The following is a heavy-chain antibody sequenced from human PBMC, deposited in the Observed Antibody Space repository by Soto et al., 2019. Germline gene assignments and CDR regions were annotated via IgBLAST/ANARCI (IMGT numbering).Heavy chain of an antibody. Sequence: SETLSLTCTVSGGSISSGGYYWSWIRQHPGKGLEWIGYIYYSGSTYYNPSLKSRVTISVDTSKNQFSLKLSSVTAADTAVYYCARDGCSGGSCYFDDAFDIWGQGTMVTVSS. J-gene: IGHJ3*02. CDR1: GGSISSGGYY. V-gene: IGHV4-31*03. CDR3: ARDGCSGGSCYFDDAFDI. CDR2: IYYSGST. D-gene: IGHD2-15*01.